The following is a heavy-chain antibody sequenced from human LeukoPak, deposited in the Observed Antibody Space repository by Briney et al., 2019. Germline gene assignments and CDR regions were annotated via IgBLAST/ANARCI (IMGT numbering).Heavy chain of an antibody. Sequence: PGGSLRLSCAASGFTFSSYAMSWVRQAPGKGLEWVSAISGSGGSTYYADSVKGRFTISRDNSKNTLYLQMNSLRAEDTAVYYCAKEGYDSSGYYPRLFGYWGQGTLVAVSS. D-gene: IGHD3-22*01. CDR2: ISGSGGST. J-gene: IGHJ4*02. V-gene: IGHV3-23*01. CDR3: AKEGYDSSGYYPRLFGY. CDR1: GFTFSSYA.